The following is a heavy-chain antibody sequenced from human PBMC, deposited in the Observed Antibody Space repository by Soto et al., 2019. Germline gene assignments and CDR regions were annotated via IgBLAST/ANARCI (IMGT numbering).Heavy chain of an antibody. CDR1: GFTFSNAW. Sequence: GGSLRLSCAASGFTFSNAWMSWVRQSPGKGLEWVGRIKSKTDGGTTDYAAPVKGRFTISRDDSKNTLYLQMNSLKNEATAVYYCTTETASTPFDYWGQGPLVTVSS. CDR3: TTETASTPFDY. CDR2: IKSKTDGGTT. J-gene: IGHJ4*02. D-gene: IGHD2-21*02. V-gene: IGHV3-15*01.